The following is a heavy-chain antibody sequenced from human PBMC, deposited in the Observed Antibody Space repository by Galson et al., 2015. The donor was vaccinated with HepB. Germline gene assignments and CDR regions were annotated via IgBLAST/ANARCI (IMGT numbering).Heavy chain of an antibody. CDR2: INAGNGNT. CDR3: ARAGAGVYGSGSYSLRY. Sequence: SVKVSCKASGCTFTSYAMHWVRQAPGQRLEWMGWINAGNGNTKYSQKFQGRVSITRDTSASTAYMELSSLRSEDTAVYYCARAGAGVYGSGSYSLRYWGQGTLVTVSS. D-gene: IGHD3-10*01. J-gene: IGHJ4*02. CDR1: GCTFTSYA. V-gene: IGHV1-3*01.